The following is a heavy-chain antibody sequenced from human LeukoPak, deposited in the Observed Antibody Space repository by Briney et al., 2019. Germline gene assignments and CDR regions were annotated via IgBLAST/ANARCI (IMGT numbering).Heavy chain of an antibody. CDR1: GFTFSSYA. CDR3: ARFKPSPIVVVPASNYFYGMDL. V-gene: IGHV3-30-3*01. Sequence: GGSLRLSCAASGFTFSSYAMHWVRQAPGKGLECGAVISYDGSNKYYADSVKGRFTISRDNSKNTLYLQMNSLRAEHTAVYYFARFKPSPIVVVPASNYFYGMDLWGQGTTVPVSS. CDR2: ISYDGSNK. J-gene: IGHJ6*02. D-gene: IGHD2-2*01.